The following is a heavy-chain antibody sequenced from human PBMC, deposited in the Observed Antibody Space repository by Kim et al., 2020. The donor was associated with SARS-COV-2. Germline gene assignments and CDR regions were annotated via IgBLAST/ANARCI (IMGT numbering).Heavy chain of an antibody. CDR3: AKETGIAAAATSWFDP. V-gene: IGHV3-23*01. Sequence: DSGKGRFTISRDNAKNTLYLQMNSLRAEDTAVYYCAKETGIAAAATSWFDPWGQGTLVTVSS. D-gene: IGHD6-13*01. J-gene: IGHJ5*02.